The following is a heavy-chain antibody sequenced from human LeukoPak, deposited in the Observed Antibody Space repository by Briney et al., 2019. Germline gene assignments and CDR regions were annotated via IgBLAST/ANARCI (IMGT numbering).Heavy chain of an antibody. CDR3: ARAVYCSGGGCFWYFDL. Sequence: GSLRLSCAASGFTFSSYWMHWVRQAPGKGLEWVSSISGSSSYIYYADSVKGRFTISRDNAKNSLYLQMNSLRAEDTAVYYCARAVYCSGGGCFWYFDLWGRGTLVTVSS. J-gene: IGHJ2*01. D-gene: IGHD2-15*01. CDR1: GFTFSSYW. V-gene: IGHV3-21*01. CDR2: ISGSSSYI.